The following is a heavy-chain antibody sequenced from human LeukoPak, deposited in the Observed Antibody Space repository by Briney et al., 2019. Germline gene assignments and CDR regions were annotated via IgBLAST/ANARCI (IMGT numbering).Heavy chain of an antibody. J-gene: IGHJ4*02. CDR3: ARGEGIAAAGTVYFDY. CDR1: GGSISSYY. CDR2: IYYSGST. V-gene: IGHV4-59*08. D-gene: IGHD6-13*01. Sequence: SETLSLTCTVSGGSISSYYGSWIRQPPGKGLEWIGYIYYSGSTNYNPSLKSRVTISVDTSKNQFSLKLSSVTAADTAVYYCARGEGIAAAGTVYFDYWGQGTLVTVSS.